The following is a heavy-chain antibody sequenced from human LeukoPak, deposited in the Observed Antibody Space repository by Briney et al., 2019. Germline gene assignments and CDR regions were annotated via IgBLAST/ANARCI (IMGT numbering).Heavy chain of an antibody. CDR3: ARLARGSGWYPDY. Sequence: GESLKISCKGSGYSFTSYWIGWVRQMPGKGLEWMGIIYPGDSDTRYSPSFQGQVTISADKSISTAYLQRSSLKASDTAMYYCARLARGSGWYPDYWGQGTLVTVSS. J-gene: IGHJ4*02. D-gene: IGHD6-19*01. V-gene: IGHV5-51*01. CDR1: GYSFTSYW. CDR2: IYPGDSDT.